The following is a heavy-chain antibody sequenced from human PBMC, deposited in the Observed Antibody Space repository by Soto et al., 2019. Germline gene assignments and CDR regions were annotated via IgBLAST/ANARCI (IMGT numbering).Heavy chain of an antibody. CDR2: IYYSGST. V-gene: IGHV4-31*03. CDR3: ARVGYDYVWGTPQIFDY. Sequence: QVQLQESGPGLVKPSQTLSLTCTVSGGSITSGGYHWSWIRQHPGKGLEWIGYIYYSGSTDYNPSLKSRVTISVDTSKNQFSLKLSSVTAADTAVYYCARVGYDYVWGTPQIFDYWGQGTLVTVSS. J-gene: IGHJ4*02. D-gene: IGHD3-16*01. CDR1: GGSITSGGYH.